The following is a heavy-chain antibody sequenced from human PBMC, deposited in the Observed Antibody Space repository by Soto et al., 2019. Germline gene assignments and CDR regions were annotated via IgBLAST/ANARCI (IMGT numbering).Heavy chain of an antibody. D-gene: IGHD5-18*01. CDR1: GFTFSSYA. CDR3: AKDGLGWIQLIYYFDY. CDR2: ISGSGGST. V-gene: IGHV3-23*01. J-gene: IGHJ4*02. Sequence: EVQLLESGGGLVQPGGSLRLSCAASGFTFSSYAMSWVLQAPGKGLEWVSAISGSGGSTYYADSVKGRFTISRDNSKNTLYLQMNSLRAEDTAVYYCAKDGLGWIQLIYYFDYWGQGTLVTVSS.